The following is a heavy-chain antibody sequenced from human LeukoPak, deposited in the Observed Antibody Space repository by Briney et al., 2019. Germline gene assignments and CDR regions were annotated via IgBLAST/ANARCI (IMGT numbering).Heavy chain of an antibody. CDR2: ISAYNGNT. CDR3: ARVELRYFDWLFPNWFDP. D-gene: IGHD3-9*01. V-gene: IGHV1-18*01. J-gene: IGHJ5*02. CDR1: GYTSTSYG. Sequence: GASVKVSCKASGYTSTSYGISWVRQAPGQGLEWMGWISAYNGNTNYAQKLQGRVTMTTDTSTSTAYMELRSLRSDDTAVYYCARVELRYFDWLFPNWFDPWGQGTLVTVSS.